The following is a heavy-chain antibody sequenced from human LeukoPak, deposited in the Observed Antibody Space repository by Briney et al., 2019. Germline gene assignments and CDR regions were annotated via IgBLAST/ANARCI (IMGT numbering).Heavy chain of an antibody. V-gene: IGHV3-23*01. CDR2: ISGSGGST. CDR1: GFTFSSHA. D-gene: IGHD2-15*01. Sequence: GRSLRLSCAASGFTFSSHAMSWVRQAPGKGLEWVSAISGSGGSTYYADSVKGRFTISRDNSKNTLYLQMNSLRAEDTAVYYCPKDIVVVRDIYYYGMDVWGKGTTVTVSS. CDR3: PKDIVVVRDIYYYGMDV. J-gene: IGHJ6*04.